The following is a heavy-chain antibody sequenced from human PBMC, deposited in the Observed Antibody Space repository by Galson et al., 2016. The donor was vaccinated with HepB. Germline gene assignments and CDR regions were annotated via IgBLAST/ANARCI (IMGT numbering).Heavy chain of an antibody. Sequence: SLRLSCAASEFNFDTSWMHWVRQAPGKGLVWLSRISDDGSDTIYADSVKGRFTISRDNPNNTLYLQMTSLRAEDTAVYYCARDRGGRGPTTIDYWGQGTLVSVSS. CDR3: ARDRGGRGPTTIDY. CDR1: EFNFDTSW. D-gene: IGHD2-15*01. J-gene: IGHJ4*02. CDR2: ISDDGSDT. V-gene: IGHV3-74*01.